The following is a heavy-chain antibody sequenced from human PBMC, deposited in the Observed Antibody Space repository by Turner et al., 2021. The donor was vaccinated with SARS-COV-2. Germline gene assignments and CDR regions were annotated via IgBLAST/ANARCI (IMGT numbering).Heavy chain of an antibody. D-gene: IGHD3-22*01. J-gene: IGHJ3*02. CDR1: GFTFSSYS. V-gene: IGHV3-21*01. CDR2: ISSSSSYI. CDR3: ARARWDYYDSSGYYPNAFDI. Sequence: EVQLVESGGGLVKPGGSLRPSCAASGFTFSSYSMNWVRQAPGKGLGWVSSISSSSSYIYDADSVKGRFTISRDNAKNSLYLQMNSLKAEDTAVYYCARARWDYYDSSGYYPNAFDIWGQGTMVTVSS.